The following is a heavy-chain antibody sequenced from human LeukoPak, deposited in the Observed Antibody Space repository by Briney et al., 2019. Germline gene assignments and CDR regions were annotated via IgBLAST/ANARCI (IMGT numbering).Heavy chain of an antibody. CDR3: AKESLRGHSYGFDN. J-gene: IGHJ4*02. D-gene: IGHD5-18*01. CDR1: GYSISSGYY. Sequence: YPSETLSLTCTVSGYSISSGYYWGWVRQAPGKGLEWVSAISASGDTTYYADSVRGRFTISRDNSKNTLYLQMNSLRAGDTALYYCAKESLRGHSYGFDNWGQGTLVTVSS. CDR2: ISASGDTT. V-gene: IGHV3-23*01.